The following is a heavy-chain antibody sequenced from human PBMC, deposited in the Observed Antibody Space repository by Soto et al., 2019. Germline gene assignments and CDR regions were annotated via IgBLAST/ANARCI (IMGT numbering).Heavy chain of an antibody. CDR3: ARQKRQPYDILTGYAFDI. V-gene: IGHV1-18*01. D-gene: IGHD3-9*01. J-gene: IGHJ3*02. CDR2: ISAYNGNT. CDR1: GYTFTSYG. Sequence: ASVKVSCKASGYTFTSYGISWVRQAPGQGLEWMGRISAYNGNTNYAQKLQGRVTMTTDTSTSTAYMELRSLRSDDTAVYYCARQKRQPYDILTGYAFDIWGQGTMVTVSS.